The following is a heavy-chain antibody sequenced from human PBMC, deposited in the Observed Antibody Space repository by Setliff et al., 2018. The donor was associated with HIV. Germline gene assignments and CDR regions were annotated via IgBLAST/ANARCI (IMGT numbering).Heavy chain of an antibody. J-gene: IGHJ4*02. V-gene: IGHV4-34*01. CDR2: MNESGSA. CDR1: GESFSGYY. CDR3: ARGIPALGTSYYFDY. D-gene: IGHD6-13*01. Sequence: SETLSLTCAVYGESFSGYYWSWIRQPPGKGLDWIGEMNESGSANYNPSLKSRVTISVDISKKQFSLKLSSVTAADTAVYYCARGIPALGTSYYFDYWGQGTRVTVSS.